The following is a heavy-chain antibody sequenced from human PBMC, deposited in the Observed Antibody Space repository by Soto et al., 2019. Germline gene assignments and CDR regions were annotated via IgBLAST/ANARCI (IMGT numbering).Heavy chain of an antibody. CDR1: GFTFSRYG. CDR2: ISNDGSNK. Sequence: VQLVESGGGVVQPGRSLRLSCEVSGFTFSRYGMHWVRQAPGKGLEWVAVISNDGSNKYYVDSVKGRFTISRDNSKNTLDLQMNSLGAEDTAVYYCVKDLFIVPWWGTYNSYYGMDVWGQWTTVTVS. CDR3: VKDLFIVPWWGTYNSYYGMDV. J-gene: IGHJ6*02. D-gene: IGHD2-8*01. V-gene: IGHV3-30*18.